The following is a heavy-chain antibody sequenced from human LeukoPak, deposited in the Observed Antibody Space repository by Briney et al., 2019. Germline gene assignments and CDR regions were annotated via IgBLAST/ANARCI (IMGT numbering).Heavy chain of an antibody. J-gene: IGHJ6*03. D-gene: IGHD3-10*01. Sequence: GGSLRLSCVASGFILSTSERNWVRQAPGKGLEWVSCIASDGTIYYADSVKGRVTLSRDKAKNSLYLQMNSLRAEDTAVYYCARVGVRGVIKAYYYHYPDVRGKGTTVTV. CDR3: ARVGVRGVIKAYYYHYPDV. CDR2: IASDGTI. CDR1: GFILSTSE. V-gene: IGHV3-48*03.